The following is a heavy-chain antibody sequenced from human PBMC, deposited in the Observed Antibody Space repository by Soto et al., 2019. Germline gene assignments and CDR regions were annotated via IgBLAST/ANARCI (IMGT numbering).Heavy chain of an antibody. CDR2: ISATGGGT. CDR3: AKDRRAGGNPAFYFDF. V-gene: IGHV3-23*01. D-gene: IGHD3-16*01. Sequence: WGSLRLSCAASGFKFSNYAMSWVRQAPGKGLEWVSLISATGGGTYYADSVKGRFTISRDNSHNTLYLQVHSLTAEDTAVYYCAKDRRAGGNPAFYFDFWGQGAQVTVSS. J-gene: IGHJ4*02. CDR1: GFKFSNYA.